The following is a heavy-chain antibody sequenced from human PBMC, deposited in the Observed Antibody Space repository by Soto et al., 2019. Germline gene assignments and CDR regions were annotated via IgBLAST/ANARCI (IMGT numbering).Heavy chain of an antibody. CDR3: YYRARSLKRADAFDI. Sequence: ASVKVSCKASGYTFTDYYIRWVRQAPGQGLEWMGWINPNSGATNYAQKFQGRITMTRDTPITTAYMEMSRLRSDDTADTAIYYRARSLKRADAFDIWGRGTMVT. CDR1: GYTFTDYY. J-gene: IGHJ3*02. V-gene: IGHV1-2*02. D-gene: IGHD3-10*01. CDR2: INPNSGAT.